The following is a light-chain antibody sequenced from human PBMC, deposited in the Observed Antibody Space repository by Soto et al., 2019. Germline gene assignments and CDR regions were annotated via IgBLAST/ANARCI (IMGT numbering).Light chain of an antibody. CDR1: SSDVGGYNC. Sequence: QSVLTQPRSVSGSPGQSVTISCTGTSSDVGGYNCVSWYQQHPGKAPQLIIYDVTQRPSGVPDRFSGSKSGNTASLSISGLQAEDEADYYCSSNSASYTFVFGTGTKVTVL. V-gene: IGLV2-11*01. CDR3: SSNSASYTFV. J-gene: IGLJ1*01. CDR2: DVT.